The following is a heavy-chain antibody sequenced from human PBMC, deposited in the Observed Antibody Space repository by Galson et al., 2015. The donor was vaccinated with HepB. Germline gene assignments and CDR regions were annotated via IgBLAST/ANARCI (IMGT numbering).Heavy chain of an antibody. CDR3: TRLRAATGNYYSYYGLDV. CDR1: AFTFSGSA. V-gene: IGHV3-73*01. CDR2: IRSEADNYAT. J-gene: IGHJ6*02. D-gene: IGHD6-13*01. Sequence: SLRLSCAASAFTFSGSAIHWVRQASGKGLEWLGRIRSEADNYATAYAASVKGRFIISRDDSKNTAYLQMNSLKTEDTAVYYCTRLRAATGNYYSYYGLDVWGQGTTVTVSS.